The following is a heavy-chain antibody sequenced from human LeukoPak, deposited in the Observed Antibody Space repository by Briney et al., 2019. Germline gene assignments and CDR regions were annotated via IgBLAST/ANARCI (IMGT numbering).Heavy chain of an antibody. J-gene: IGHJ4*02. D-gene: IGHD1/OR15-1a*01. Sequence: EWVSSISSSSSYIYYADSVKGRFTISRDNAKNSLYLQMNSLRAEDTAVYYCARARTGTDRWGQGTLVTVSS. CDR3: ARARTGTDR. CDR2: ISSSSSYI. V-gene: IGHV3-21*01.